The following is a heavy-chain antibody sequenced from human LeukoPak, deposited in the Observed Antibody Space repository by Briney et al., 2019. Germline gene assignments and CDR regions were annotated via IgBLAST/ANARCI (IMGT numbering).Heavy chain of an antibody. CDR3: ARESTHYYDSSGYSRGLGY. CDR2: TYYRSKWYN. CDR1: GDSVSSNGAA. D-gene: IGHD3-22*01. J-gene: IGHJ4*02. V-gene: IGHV6-1*01. Sequence: SQTLSLTCAISGDSVSSNGAAWNWIRQSPSRGLEWLGRTYYRSKWYNDYAVSVKSRITINPDTSKNQFSLQLNSVTPEDTAVYYCARESTHYYDSSGYSRGLGYWGQGTLVTVSS.